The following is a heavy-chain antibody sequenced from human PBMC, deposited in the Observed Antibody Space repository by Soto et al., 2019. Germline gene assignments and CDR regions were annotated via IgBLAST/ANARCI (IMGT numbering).Heavy chain of an antibody. J-gene: IGHJ4*02. Sequence: PSETLSLTCTVSGGSVSNYYWSWIRQPPGKGLEWIGHIFFGGNTRNNHSLESRATISVDTSEKEVALKLVSVTAADTAVYYCARFILVGATLYLDYWGQGTQVTVSS. D-gene: IGHD1-26*01. CDR1: GGSVSNYY. CDR3: ARFILVGATLYLDY. V-gene: IGHV4-59*02. CDR2: IFFGGNT.